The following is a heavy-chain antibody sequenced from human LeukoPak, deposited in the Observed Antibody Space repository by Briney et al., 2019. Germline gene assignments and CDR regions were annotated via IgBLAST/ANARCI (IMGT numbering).Heavy chain of an antibody. V-gene: IGHV1-18*04. D-gene: IGHD3-22*01. CDR3: ARDIYDSSGYYLDAEYFQH. Sequence: ASVKVSCKTSGYTFTGNYMHWVRQAPGQGLEWMGWISAYNGNTNYAQKLQGRVTMTTDTSTSTAYMELRSLRSDDTAVYYCARDIYDSSGYYLDAEYFQHWGQGTLVTVSS. J-gene: IGHJ1*01. CDR2: ISAYNGNT. CDR1: GYTFTGNY.